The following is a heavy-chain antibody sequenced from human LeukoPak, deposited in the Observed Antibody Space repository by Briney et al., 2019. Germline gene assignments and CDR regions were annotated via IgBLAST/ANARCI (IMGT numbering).Heavy chain of an antibody. J-gene: IGHJ4*02. D-gene: IGHD5-18*01. Sequence: PGGSLRLSCVVSGITLSNYGMSWVRQAPGKRLEWVAFIRSKTFGGTTEYAASVKGRFTISGDDSKSIAYLQMNSLKTEDTAVYYCTRYSGRTDYWGQGTLVSVSS. V-gene: IGHV3-49*04. CDR3: TRYSGRTDY. CDR1: GITLSNYG. CDR2: IRSKTFGGTT.